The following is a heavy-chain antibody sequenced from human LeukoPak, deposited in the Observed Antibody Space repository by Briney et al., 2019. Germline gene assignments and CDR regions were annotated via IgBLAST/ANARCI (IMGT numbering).Heavy chain of an antibody. V-gene: IGHV4-59*01. J-gene: IGHJ3*02. Sequence: SETLSLTCTVSGGSISSYYWSWIRQPPGKGLEWIGYIYYSGSTNYNPSLKSRVTISVDTSKNQFSLKLSSVTAADTAVYYCARADAQWAFDIWGQGTMVTVSS. CDR3: ARADAQWAFDI. CDR2: IYYSGST. CDR1: GGSISSYY. D-gene: IGHD6-19*01.